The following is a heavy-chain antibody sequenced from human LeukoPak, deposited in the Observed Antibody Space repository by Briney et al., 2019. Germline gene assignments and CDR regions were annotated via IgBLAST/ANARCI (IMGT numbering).Heavy chain of an antibody. Sequence: EASVRVSCKVSGYTLTELSMHWVRQAPGKGLEWMGGFDPEDGETIYAQKFQGRVTMTEDTSTDTAYMELSSLRSEDTAVYYCATEVPNPYDSSGPGAFDIWGQGTMVTVSS. V-gene: IGHV1-24*01. CDR2: FDPEDGET. CDR3: ATEVPNPYDSSGPGAFDI. CDR1: GYTLTELS. J-gene: IGHJ3*02. D-gene: IGHD3-22*01.